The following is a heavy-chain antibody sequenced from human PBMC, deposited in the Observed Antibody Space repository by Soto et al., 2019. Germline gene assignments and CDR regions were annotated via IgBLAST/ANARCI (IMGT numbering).Heavy chain of an antibody. V-gene: IGHV1-18*01. CDR3: ARDVYSGSGDAFDI. D-gene: IGHD6-6*01. CDR1: GYTFHIYG. J-gene: IGHJ3*02. CDR2: ISTYTGKT. Sequence: SLKVSFETSGYTFHIYGITWVRQSPGRGLEWMGWISTYTGKTDYAQNLQGRVTMTTDTSTGTAYLELRSLRSDDTAVYYCARDVYSGSGDAFDIWGQGTMVTVSS.